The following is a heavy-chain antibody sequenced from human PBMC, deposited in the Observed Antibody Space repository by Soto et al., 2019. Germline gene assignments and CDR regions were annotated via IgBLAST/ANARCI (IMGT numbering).Heavy chain of an antibody. CDR1: GFSLSTSGVG. J-gene: IGHJ5*02. Sequence: QITLKESGPTLVKPTQTLTLTCTFSGFSLSTSGVGVVWIRQPPGKALEWLGIIYWDDDKRYRPSMKSRLTSTTDNSKNQVVRTMTNMDPVDTGTYYCAHNLVAGNSWFDPWGQGTMVTVSS. V-gene: IGHV2-5*02. CDR3: AHNLVAGNSWFDP. CDR2: IYWDDDK. D-gene: IGHD6-19*01.